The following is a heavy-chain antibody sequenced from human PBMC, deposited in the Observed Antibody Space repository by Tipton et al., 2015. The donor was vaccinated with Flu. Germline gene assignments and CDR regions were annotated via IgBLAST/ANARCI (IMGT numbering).Heavy chain of an antibody. CDR2: IKTKAYGETT. J-gene: IGHJ5*02. CDR1: GFPFSNAW. CDR3: TTDDSSNMCS. D-gene: IGHD4-11*01. V-gene: IGHV3-15*01. Sequence: SLRLSCAASGFPFSNAWMGWVRQAPGKGLEWVGRIKTKAYGETTDYPAPVNGRFTISRDDSKNTLYLQMNSLKTEDTAVYYCTTDDSSNMCSWGQGTLVTVSS.